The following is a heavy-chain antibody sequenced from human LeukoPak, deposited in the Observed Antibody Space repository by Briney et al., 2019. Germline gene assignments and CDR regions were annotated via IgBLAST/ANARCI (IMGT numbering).Heavy chain of an antibody. CDR1: GGTFSSYA. Sequence: SVKVSCKASGGTFSSYAISWVRQAPGQGLEWMGGIIPIFGTANYAQKFQGRVTITADESTSTAYMELSSLRSEDTAVYYCARDETQRQSYYDESHYYPDAFDIWGQGTMVTVSS. D-gene: IGHD3-22*01. CDR2: IIPIFGTA. J-gene: IGHJ3*02. CDR3: ARDETQRQSYYDESHYYPDAFDI. V-gene: IGHV1-69*13.